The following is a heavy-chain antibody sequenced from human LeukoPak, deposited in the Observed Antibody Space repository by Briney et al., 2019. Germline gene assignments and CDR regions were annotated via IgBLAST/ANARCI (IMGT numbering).Heavy chain of an antibody. V-gene: IGHV3-23*01. CDR1: GFTFSNYG. CDR2: ISHSGVNT. J-gene: IGHJ4*02. D-gene: IGHD2-2*01. Sequence: PGGSLRLSCAASGFTFSNYGMSWVRQAPGKGLQWVSVISHSGVNTYYADSVKGRFTISRDSSKNTLSLQMNSLRAEDTAVYYCAKVSSSSCYGWNDYWGQGTLVTVSS. CDR3: AKVSSSSCYGWNDY.